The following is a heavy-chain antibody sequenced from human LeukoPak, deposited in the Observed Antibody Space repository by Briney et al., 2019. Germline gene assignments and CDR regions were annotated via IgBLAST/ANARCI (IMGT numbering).Heavy chain of an antibody. CDR2: ISSSSSYI. J-gene: IGHJ4*02. V-gene: IGHV3-21*01. D-gene: IGHD3-10*01. CDR3: ASSKGVIISFDY. CDR1: GFTFSSYS. Sequence: PGGSLRLSCAASGFTFSSYSMNWVRQGPGKGLEWVSSISSSSSYIYYADSVKGRFTISRDNSKNTLYLQMNSLRAEDTAVYYCASSKGVIISFDYWGQGTLVTVSS.